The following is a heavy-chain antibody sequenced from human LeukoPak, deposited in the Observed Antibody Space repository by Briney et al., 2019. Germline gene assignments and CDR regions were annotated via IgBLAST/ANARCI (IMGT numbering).Heavy chain of an antibody. CDR2: VSSSSSYA. J-gene: IGHJ4*02. D-gene: IGHD5/OR15-5a*01. CDR3: AIDLSRLSV. V-gene: IGHV3-11*05. Sequence: GGSLRLSCAASGFTFSQYYMTWIRQAPGKGLEWISYVSSSSSYANYADSVKGRFTISRDNDKNTVYLQMNSLRVDDTGVYYCAIDLSRLSVWGQGTLVTVSS. CDR1: GFTFSQYY.